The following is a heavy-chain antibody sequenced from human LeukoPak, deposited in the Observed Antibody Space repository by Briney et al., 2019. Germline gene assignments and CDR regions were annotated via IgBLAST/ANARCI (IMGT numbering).Heavy chain of an antibody. CDR3: AKDGYYYGSGSHYRPDY. CDR2: ISGSGGST. D-gene: IGHD3-10*01. V-gene: IGHV3-23*01. CDR1: GFTFSSYA. J-gene: IGHJ4*02. Sequence: GGSLRLSCAASGFTFSSYAMSWVRQAPGKGLEWVSAISGSGGSTYYADSVKGRFTISRDNSKNTLYLQMNSLRAEDTAVYYCAKDGYYYGSGSHYRPDYWGQGTLVTVSS.